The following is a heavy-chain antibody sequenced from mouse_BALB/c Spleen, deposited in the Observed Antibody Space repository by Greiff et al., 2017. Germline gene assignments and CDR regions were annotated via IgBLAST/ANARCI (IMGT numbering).Heavy chain of an antibody. J-gene: IGHJ2*01. CDR3: ARRYGNYVADY. CDR1: GYTFTSYW. Sequence: QVQLQQPGAELVKPGASVKLSCKASGYTFTSYWMHWVKQRPGQGLEWIGEINPSNGRTNYNEKFKSKATLTVDKSSSTAYMQLSSLTSEDSAVYYCARRYGNYVADYWGQGTTLTVSS. CDR2: INPSNGRT. D-gene: IGHD2-10*02. V-gene: IGHV1S81*02.